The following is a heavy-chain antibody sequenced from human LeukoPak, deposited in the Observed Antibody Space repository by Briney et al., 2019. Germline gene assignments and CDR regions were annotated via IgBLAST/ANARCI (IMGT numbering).Heavy chain of an antibody. CDR1: GFNFSSYS. Sequence: PGRSLRLSCAASGFNFSSYSMNWVRQAPGKGLEWVSSISSSSSYIYYADSVKGRFTISRDNAKNSLYLQMNSLRAEDTAVYYCARDFSRPSKLWFGERSDGSYMDVWGKGTTVTVSS. CDR2: ISSSSSYI. J-gene: IGHJ6*03. CDR3: ARDFSRPSKLWFGERSDGSYMDV. V-gene: IGHV3-21*01. D-gene: IGHD3-10*01.